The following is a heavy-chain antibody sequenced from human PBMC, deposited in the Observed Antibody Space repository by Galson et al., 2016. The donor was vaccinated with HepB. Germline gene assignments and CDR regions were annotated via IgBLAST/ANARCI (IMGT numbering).Heavy chain of an antibody. D-gene: IGHD2-8*01. CDR3: ARGMGYYYGMDV. V-gene: IGHV1-8*01. Sequence: SVKVSCKASGYTFASYDINWVRQAPGQGLEWMGWMNPNNGHTGYAEKFQGRVTMTRDTSTTTAYMELTSLKSEDTAIYYCARGMGYYYGMDVWGKGTTVTVSA. CDR1: GYTFASYD. J-gene: IGHJ6*04. CDR2: MNPNNGHT.